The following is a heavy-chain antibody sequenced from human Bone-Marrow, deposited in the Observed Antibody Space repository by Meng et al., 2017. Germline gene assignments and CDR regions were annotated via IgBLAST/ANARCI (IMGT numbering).Heavy chain of an antibody. CDR1: GYTFTGYY. D-gene: IGHD5-12*01. Sequence: QVQLVQSGAEVKKPWASVTVSCKASGYTFTGYYINWVRQAPGQGLEWMGRINPNSGGTNYAQNFQGRVTMTRDTSISTVYMELSRLTSDDTAVYYCARDSTSAYADSWGQGTLVTVSS. J-gene: IGHJ4*02. CDR3: ARDSTSAYADS. CDR2: INPNSGGT. V-gene: IGHV1-2*06.